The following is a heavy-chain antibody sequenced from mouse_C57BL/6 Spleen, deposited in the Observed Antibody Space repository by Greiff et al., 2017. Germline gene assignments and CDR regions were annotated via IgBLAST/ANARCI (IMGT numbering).Heavy chain of an antibody. CDR2: ISRGGSYT. CDR1: GFTFSSYG. V-gene: IGHV5-6*01. CDR3: ASYGSSYWFAY. Sequence: EVQGVESGGDLVKPGGSLKLSCAASGFTFSSYGMSWVRQTPDKRLEWVATISRGGSYTYYPDSLKGRFTIARDNAKHTLYLQMSSLKSEYTAMYYCASYGSSYWFAYWGQGTLVTVSA. J-gene: IGHJ3*01. D-gene: IGHD1-1*01.